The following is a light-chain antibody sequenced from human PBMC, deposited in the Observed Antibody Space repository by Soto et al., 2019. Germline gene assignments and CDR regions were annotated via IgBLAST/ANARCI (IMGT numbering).Light chain of an antibody. CDR1: SSDLAAYKY. Sequence: QSVLTQPASVSGSPGQSITIPCTGASSDLAAYKYVSWYQHHPGKAPKLIIYEVSHRPSGISNRFSGSKSGNTASLSVSGLRSEDEADYYCTSYVTSGTYVFGTGTKGTVL. V-gene: IGLV2-14*01. CDR3: TSYVTSGTYV. CDR2: EVS. J-gene: IGLJ1*01.